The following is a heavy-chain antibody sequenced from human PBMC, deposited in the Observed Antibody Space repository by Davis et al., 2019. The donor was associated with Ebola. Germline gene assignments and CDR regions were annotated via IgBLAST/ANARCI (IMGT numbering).Heavy chain of an antibody. Sequence: GESLKISCAASGFTLSGYDMNWVRQAPGKGLQWVAVISYDGSNKYYADSVKGRFTISRDNSKNTLYLQMNSLRAEDTAVYYCARSARRGSFDYWGQGTLVTVSS. J-gene: IGHJ4*02. D-gene: IGHD6-6*01. CDR2: ISYDGSNK. CDR3: ARSARRGSFDY. V-gene: IGHV3-30*03. CDR1: GFTLSGYD.